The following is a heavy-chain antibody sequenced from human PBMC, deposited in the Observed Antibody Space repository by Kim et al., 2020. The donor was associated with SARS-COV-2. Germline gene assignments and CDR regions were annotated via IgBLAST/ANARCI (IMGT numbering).Heavy chain of an antibody. CDR3: AKKGAGALYYDFWSGYY. Sequence: GGSLRLSCATSGFTFSSYAMSWVRQAPGKGLEWVSAISGSGGSTYYADSVKGRFTISRDNSKNTLYLQMNSLRAEDTAVYYCAKKGAGALYYDFWSGYYWGQGNLVTVSS. CDR1: GFTFSSYA. D-gene: IGHD3-3*01. V-gene: IGHV3-23*01. J-gene: IGHJ4*02. CDR2: ISGSGGST.